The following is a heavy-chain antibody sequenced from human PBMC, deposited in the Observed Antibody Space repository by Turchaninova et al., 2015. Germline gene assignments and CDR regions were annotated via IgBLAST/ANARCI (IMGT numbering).Heavy chain of an antibody. Sequence: QVQLQQWGAGLLKPSETLSLTFAVYGGSFSGYYGSWIRQPPGKGLEWIGEINHSGSTNYNPSLKSRVTISVDTSKNQFSLKLSSVTAADTAVYYCARYGSGYYFDYWGQGTLVTVSS. CDR1: GGSFSGYY. J-gene: IGHJ4*02. CDR2: INHSGST. V-gene: IGHV4-34*01. CDR3: ARYGSGYYFDY. D-gene: IGHD3-10*01.